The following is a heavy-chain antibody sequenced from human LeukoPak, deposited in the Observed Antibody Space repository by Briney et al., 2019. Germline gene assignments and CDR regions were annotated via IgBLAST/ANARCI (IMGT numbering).Heavy chain of an antibody. D-gene: IGHD6-13*01. CDR2: MSYDGSKS. CDR1: GFTFSSYA. CDR3: ARAYSGSWYAGY. Sequence: GGSLRLSCAASGFTFSSYAMHWVRQAPGKGLEWVSLMSYDGSKSYYADSVKGRLTISRDNSKNMLFLQMSGLRDEDTAVYYCARAYSGSWYAGYWGQGTLVTVSS. J-gene: IGHJ4*02. V-gene: IGHV3-30*04.